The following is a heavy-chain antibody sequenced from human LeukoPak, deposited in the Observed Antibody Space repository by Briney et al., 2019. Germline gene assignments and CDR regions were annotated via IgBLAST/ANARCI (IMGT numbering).Heavy chain of an antibody. Sequence: GASVTVSFKASGGTFSSYAISWVRQAPGQGREWMGVIIPIFGTANYAQKFQGRVTITTDESTSTAYMELSSLRSEDTAVYYCALSTFDDSSGYYPYWGQGTLVTVSS. CDR3: ALSTFDDSSGYYPY. CDR2: IIPIFGTA. J-gene: IGHJ4*02. V-gene: IGHV1-69*05. CDR1: GGTFSSYA. D-gene: IGHD3-22*01.